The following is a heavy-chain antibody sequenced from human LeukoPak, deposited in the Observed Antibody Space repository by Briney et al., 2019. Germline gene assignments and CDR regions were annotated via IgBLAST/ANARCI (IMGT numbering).Heavy chain of an antibody. D-gene: IGHD1-26*01. J-gene: IGHJ5*01. Sequence: PGGSLRLSCTGSGFTFSDYWMTWARQAPGKGLEWVANLRPDGSDKYYVDSVKGRFTVSRENAKNSLYLQMNSLRAGDTAVYYCARDRWEPDNWFDSWGQGTLVTVSS. V-gene: IGHV3-7*01. CDR3: ARDRWEPDNWFDS. CDR1: GFTFSDYW. CDR2: LRPDGSDK.